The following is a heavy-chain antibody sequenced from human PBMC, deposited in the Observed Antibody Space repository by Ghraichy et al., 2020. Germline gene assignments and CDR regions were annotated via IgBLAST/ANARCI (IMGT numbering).Heavy chain of an antibody. CDR2: INSDGSST. CDR3: AREVGGSYYYYGMDV. J-gene: IGHJ6*02. V-gene: IGHV3-74*01. D-gene: IGHD1-26*01. CDR1: GFTFSSYW. Sequence: GGSLRLSCAASGFTFSSYWMHWVRQAPGKGLVWVSRINSDGSSTSYADSVKGRFTISRENAKNTLYLQMNSLRAEDTAVYYCAREVGGSYYYYGMDVWGQGTTVTVSS.